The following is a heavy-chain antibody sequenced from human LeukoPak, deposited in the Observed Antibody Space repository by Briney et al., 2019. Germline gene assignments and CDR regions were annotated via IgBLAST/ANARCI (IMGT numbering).Heavy chain of an antibody. CDR2: IYYSGST. V-gene: IGHV4-30-4*08. CDR1: GGSISSGDYY. J-gene: IGHJ4*02. Sequence: SETLSLTCTVSGGSISSGDYYWSWIRQPPGKGLEWIGYIYYSGSTYYNPSLKSRVTISVDTSKNQFYLKLSSVTAADTAVYYCARIRMITLGGVIDYWGQGTLVTVSS. CDR3: ARIRMITLGGVIDY. D-gene: IGHD3-16*01.